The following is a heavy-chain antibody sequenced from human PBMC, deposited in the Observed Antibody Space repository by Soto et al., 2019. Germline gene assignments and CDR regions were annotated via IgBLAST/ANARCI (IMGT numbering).Heavy chain of an antibody. V-gene: IGHV4-30-2*01. Sequence: QLQLQESGSGLVKPSQTLSLTCAVSDGSISSGGYSWSWIRQPPGKGLEWIGYIYHSGSTYYNPSLKSRVTISVDRSKNQFSLKLSSVTAADTAVYYCARFLPGYCSGGSCPSHGWFDPWGQGTLVTVSS. D-gene: IGHD2-15*01. CDR1: DGSISSGGYS. CDR2: IYHSGST. J-gene: IGHJ5*02. CDR3: ARFLPGYCSGGSCPSHGWFDP.